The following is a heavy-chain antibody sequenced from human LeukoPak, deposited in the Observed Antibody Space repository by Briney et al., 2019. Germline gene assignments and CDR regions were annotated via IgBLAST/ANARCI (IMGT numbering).Heavy chain of an antibody. CDR2: IYQSGST. V-gene: IGHV4-38-2*01. CDR3: ARVGYYDSRGYFDY. Sequence: PSETLSLTCAVSGYSISSGYYWGWIRQPPGKGLEWIGSIYQSGSTYYNPSLQSGVTISVDTSKNQFSLKLSSVTAADTAVYYCARVGYYDSRGYFDYWGQRAIVTVSS. CDR1: GYSISSGYY. J-gene: IGHJ4*02. D-gene: IGHD3-22*01.